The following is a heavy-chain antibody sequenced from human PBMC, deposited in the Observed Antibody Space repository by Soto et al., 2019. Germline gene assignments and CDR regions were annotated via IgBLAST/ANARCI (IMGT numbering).Heavy chain of an antibody. D-gene: IGHD1-26*01. CDR2: IRSKIDDGTT. Sequence: GGSLRLSCAASGFTFSDAWMNWVRQGPGKGLEWVGRIRSKIDDGTTDYAAPVKGRFTISRDDSRNTLYLQMNSLKIEDTAVYYCTPSTNSGRYYVSVDHWGQGTLVTVSS. CDR1: GFTFSDAW. V-gene: IGHV3-15*07. CDR3: TPSTNSGRYYVSVDH. J-gene: IGHJ4*02.